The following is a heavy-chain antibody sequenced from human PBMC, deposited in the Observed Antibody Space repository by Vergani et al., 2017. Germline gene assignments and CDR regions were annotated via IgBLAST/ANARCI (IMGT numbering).Heavy chain of an antibody. CDR2: IYYSGST. J-gene: IGHJ4*02. D-gene: IGHD6-13*01. CDR1: GGSISSYY. Sequence: QVQLQESGPGLVKPSETLSLTCTVSGGSISSYYCSWIRQPPGKGLEWIGYIYYSGSTNYNPSLKSRVTISGDTSKNQFSLKLSSVTAADTAVYYCAGVDNSDIAAAGTLDYWGQGTLVTVSS. CDR3: AGVDNSDIAAAGTLDY. V-gene: IGHV4-59*12.